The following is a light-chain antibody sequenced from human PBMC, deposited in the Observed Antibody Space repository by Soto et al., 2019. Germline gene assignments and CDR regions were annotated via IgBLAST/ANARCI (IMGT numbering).Light chain of an antibody. J-gene: IGKJ1*01. CDR1: QSVSSW. CDR3: QHYNVSPWT. V-gene: IGKV1-5*03. Sequence: DIQMTQSPSTLSASVGDRVTITCRASQSVSSWLAWYQQKPGKAPNLLVYQASHLESGVPSRFRGSGFGTDFTLTISSLQPDDFATYSCQHYNVSPWTFGQGTKVEIK. CDR2: QAS.